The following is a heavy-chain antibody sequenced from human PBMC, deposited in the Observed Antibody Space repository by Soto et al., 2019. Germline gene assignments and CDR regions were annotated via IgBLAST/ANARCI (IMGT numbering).Heavy chain of an antibody. V-gene: IGHV2-5*02. CDR3: ARSPNLITEDAQVGDFDY. CDR1: GFSLTTDGVG. Sequence: QITLKESGPTLVKPTQTLTLTCTFSGFSLTTDGVGVGWVRQPPGEALEWLALIYWDDDERYSPSLKTRLTITKDTSKNPVVLIMTNMDPVDSATYYCARSPNLITEDAQVGDFDYWGQGNLVTVSS. D-gene: IGHD3-10*01. CDR2: IYWDDDE. J-gene: IGHJ4*02.